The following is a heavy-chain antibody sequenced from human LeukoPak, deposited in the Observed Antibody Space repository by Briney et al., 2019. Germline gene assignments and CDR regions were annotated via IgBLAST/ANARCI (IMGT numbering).Heavy chain of an antibody. CDR1: GFSFNNNE. CDR3: ARDRGITWFDP. J-gene: IGHJ5*02. D-gene: IGHD3-10*01. Sequence: GGSLRLSCAASGFSFNNNEMNWVRQAPGKGLEWLSYISSRGSTRYYADSVKGRFTISRDNAKSTLYPQMNSLRAEDTAVYYCARDRGITWFDPWGQGTLVTVSS. V-gene: IGHV3-48*03. CDR2: ISSRGSTR.